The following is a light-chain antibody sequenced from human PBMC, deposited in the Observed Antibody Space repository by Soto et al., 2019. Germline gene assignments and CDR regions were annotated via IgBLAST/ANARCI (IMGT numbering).Light chain of an antibody. CDR3: QQFENLPPLT. V-gene: IGKV1-33*01. Sequence: DIQMTQSPSSLSASVGDRVTITCQASHDISDNLNWYQQKPGKAPELLIYDASNLKTGVSSRFSGSGSGTDFTFTITSLQPEDIATYYCQQFENLPPLTFGGGTRVEI. J-gene: IGKJ4*01. CDR2: DAS. CDR1: HDISDN.